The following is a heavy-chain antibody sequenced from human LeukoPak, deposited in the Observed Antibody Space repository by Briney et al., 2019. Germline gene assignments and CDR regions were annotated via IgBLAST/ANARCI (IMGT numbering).Heavy chain of an antibody. D-gene: IGHD3-3*01. CDR3: ARGRDPSGELRFLEWLLDDAFDI. CDR1: GGTFSSYA. J-gene: IGHJ3*02. V-gene: IGHV1-69*13. Sequence: ASVKVSCKASGGTFSSYAISWVRQAPGQGLEWMGGIIPIFGTANYAQKFQGRVTITADESTSTAYMELSSLRSEDTAVYYCARGRDPSGELRFLEWLLDDAFDIWGQGTMVTVSS. CDR2: IIPIFGTA.